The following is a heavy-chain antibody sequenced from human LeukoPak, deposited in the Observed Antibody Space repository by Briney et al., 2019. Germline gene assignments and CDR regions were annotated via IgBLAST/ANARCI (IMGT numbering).Heavy chain of an antibody. Sequence: PSETLSLTCTVSGDSISSGSYYWSCIRQPAGKELVWIGRIYSNGDTKFNPSLKSRVTISLDTSKNQFSLKLSSATAADTAVYYCASRHSKQQPYYYYMDIWGKGTTVTVSS. V-gene: IGHV4-61*02. CDR3: ASRHSKQQPYYYYMDI. CDR2: IYSNGDT. J-gene: IGHJ6*03. CDR1: GDSISSGSYY. D-gene: IGHD6-13*01.